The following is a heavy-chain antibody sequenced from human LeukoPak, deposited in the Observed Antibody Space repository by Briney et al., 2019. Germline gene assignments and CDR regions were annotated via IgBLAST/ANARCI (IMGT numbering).Heavy chain of an antibody. CDR2: ISYDGSNK. J-gene: IGHJ4*02. CDR1: GFTFSSYA. D-gene: IGHD6-19*01. Sequence: GRSLRLSCAASGFTFSSYAMHWVRQAPGKGLEWVAVISYDGSNKYYADSVKGRFTISRDNSKNTLYLQMNSLRAEDTAVYYRARDRKYSSGWYGPPSDYWGQGTLVTVSS. CDR3: ARDRKYSSGWYGPPSDY. V-gene: IGHV3-30-3*01.